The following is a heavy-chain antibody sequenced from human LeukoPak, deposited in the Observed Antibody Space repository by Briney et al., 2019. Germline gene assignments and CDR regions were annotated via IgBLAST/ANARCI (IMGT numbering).Heavy chain of an antibody. D-gene: IGHD3-22*01. CDR2: IYDSGST. V-gene: IGHV4-39*01. Sequence: SETLSLTCTVSGGSISSSSYYWGWIRQPPGKGLEWIGSIYDSGSTYYNPSLKSRVTISVDTSKNQFSLKLSSVTAADTAVYYCASSDYYDSSGYPRDAFDIWGQGTMVTVPS. CDR3: ASSDYYDSSGYPRDAFDI. CDR1: GGSISSSSYY. J-gene: IGHJ3*02.